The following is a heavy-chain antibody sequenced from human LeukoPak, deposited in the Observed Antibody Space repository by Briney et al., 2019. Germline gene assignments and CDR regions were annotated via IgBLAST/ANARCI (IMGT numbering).Heavy chain of an antibody. CDR2: VSYDGSKK. D-gene: IGHD3-3*01. J-gene: IGHJ6*02. CDR3: ARVTYYDFWSGYPQYGMDV. V-gene: IGHV3-30*03. CDR1: GFTFSSHA. Sequence: GGSLRLSCAASGFTFSSHAMHWVRQAPGKGLEWVAVVSYDGSKKYYADSVKGRFTISRDNSKNTLYLQMNSLRAEDTAVYYCARVTYYDFWSGYPQYGMDVWGQGTTVTVSS.